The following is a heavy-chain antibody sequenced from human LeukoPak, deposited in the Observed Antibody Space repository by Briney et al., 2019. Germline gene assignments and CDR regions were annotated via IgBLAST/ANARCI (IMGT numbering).Heavy chain of an antibody. Sequence: ASVKVSCKASGYTFTGYYMHWVRQAPGQGLEWMGWINPNSGGTNYAQKFQGRVTMTRDTSISTAYMELSRLRSDDTAVYYCARGPKYYDFWSGYYWGADYYYMDVWGKGTTVTVSS. D-gene: IGHD3-3*01. CDR3: ARGPKYYDFWSGYYWGADYYYMDV. J-gene: IGHJ6*03. CDR1: GYTFTGYY. V-gene: IGHV1-2*02. CDR2: INPNSGGT.